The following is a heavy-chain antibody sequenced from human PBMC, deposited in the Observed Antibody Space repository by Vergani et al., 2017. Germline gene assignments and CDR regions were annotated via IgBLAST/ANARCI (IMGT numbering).Heavy chain of an antibody. CDR2: IIPIFGTA. V-gene: IGHV1-69*13. CDR1: GGTFSSYA. CDR3: ARHLGDDFWSGSINWFDP. J-gene: IGHJ5*02. D-gene: IGHD3-3*01. Sequence: QVQLVQSGAEVKKPGASVKVSCKASGGTFSSYAISWVRQAPGQGLEWMGGIIPIFGTANYAQKFQGRVTITADESTSTAYMELSSLRSEDTAVYYCARHLGDDFWSGSINWFDPWGQGTLVTVSS.